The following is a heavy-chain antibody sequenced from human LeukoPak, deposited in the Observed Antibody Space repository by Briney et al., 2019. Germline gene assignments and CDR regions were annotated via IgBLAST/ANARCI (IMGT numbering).Heavy chain of an antibody. J-gene: IGHJ4*02. CDR1: GFTFYNYA. Sequence: GGSLRVSCAASGFTFYNYAMNLVPQAPRERLGWVWSISSGGESTYYADSAKDRFTISRDNSQTTLYLQMTSLRAEDTAVYYCARDYAEYVGYFFFAYWGQGTLVTVSS. V-gene: IGHV3-23*01. CDR3: ARDYAEYVGYFFFAY. D-gene: IGHD4-17*01. CDR2: ISSGGEST.